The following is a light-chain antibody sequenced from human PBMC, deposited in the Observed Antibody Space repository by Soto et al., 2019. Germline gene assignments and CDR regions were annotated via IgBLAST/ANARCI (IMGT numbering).Light chain of an antibody. CDR1: QSVSSSS. CDR2: GTS. V-gene: IGKV3-20*01. J-gene: IGKJ5*01. Sequence: ETVLTQSPGTLSLSPGERATLSCRASQSVSSSSLAWYQQRPGQAPRLLIYGTSSRATGIPDRFSDSGSGTDFTLTISRLEPEDFAVYFCQRYGSSPLITFGQGTRLEIK. CDR3: QRYGSSPLIT.